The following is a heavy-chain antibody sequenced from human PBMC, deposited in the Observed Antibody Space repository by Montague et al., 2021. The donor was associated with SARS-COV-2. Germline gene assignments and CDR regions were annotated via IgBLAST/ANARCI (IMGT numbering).Heavy chain of an antibody. D-gene: IGHD1-1*01. V-gene: IGHV4-39*07. CDR2: INHGGST. CDR3: ARGAPGY. J-gene: IGHJ4*02. CDR1: GGSISSGTYY. Sequence: SETLSLTCTVSGGSISSGTYYWGWVRQPPGKGLEWIGQINHGGSTKYNPSLKSRVTISIDTSKKQFSLKLTSVTAADTAVYYCARGAPGYWGQGTLVTVSS.